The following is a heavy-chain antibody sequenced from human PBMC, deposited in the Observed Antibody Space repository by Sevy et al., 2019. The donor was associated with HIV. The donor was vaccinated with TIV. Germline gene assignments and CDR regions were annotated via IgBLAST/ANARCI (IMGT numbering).Heavy chain of an antibody. CDR2: INPNNGDT. Sequence: ASVKVSCKASAHRFTDYFMYWMRQAPGQGLEWMGWINPNNGDTKYAQTFQGRVTLTRDTSMSTAYMELSRLRSDDTAVYYCARVGVGALFDYWGQGTLVTVSS. J-gene: IGHJ4*02. V-gene: IGHV1-2*02. CDR1: AHRFTDYF. CDR3: ARVGVGALFDY. D-gene: IGHD1-26*01.